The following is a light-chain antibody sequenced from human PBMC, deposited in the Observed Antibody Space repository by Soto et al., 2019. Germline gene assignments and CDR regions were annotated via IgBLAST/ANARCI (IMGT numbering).Light chain of an antibody. CDR3: QQRKNWPPTN. V-gene: IGKV3-11*01. Sequence: EIELTQSPATLSLSPGATATLSCRASQNVDKFLAWYQQRPGQPPRLLIFDSSNRATGVPVRFSGSGSGTVFTITIGSLDPEDSAVYACQQRKNWPPTNFGQGTRLEIK. CDR2: DSS. J-gene: IGKJ5*01. CDR1: QNVDKF.